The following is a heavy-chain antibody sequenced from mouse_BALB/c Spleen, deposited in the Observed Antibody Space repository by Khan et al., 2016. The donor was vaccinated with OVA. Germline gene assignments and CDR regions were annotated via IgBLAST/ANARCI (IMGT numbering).Heavy chain of an antibody. D-gene: IGHD1-1*01. Sequence: EVKLEESGPGLVKPSQSLSLTCTVTGYSITSGYAWNWIRQFPGNKLEWMGYISYSGGTSYNPSLKSRISIIRDTSKNQFFLQLNSVTTEDTATYYCARGNYYGYYFDYWGQGTPLTVSS. J-gene: IGHJ2*01. CDR3: ARGNYYGYYFDY. V-gene: IGHV3-2*02. CDR2: ISYSGGT. CDR1: GYSITSGYA.